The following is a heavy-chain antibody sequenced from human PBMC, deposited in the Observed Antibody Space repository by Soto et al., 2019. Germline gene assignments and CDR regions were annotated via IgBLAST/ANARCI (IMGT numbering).Heavy chain of an antibody. CDR1: GGTFSSYT. Sequence: QVQLVQSGAEVKKPGSSVKVSCKASGGTFSSYTISWVRQAPGQGLEWMGRIIPILGIANFAQKFQGRGTIIADKSASTAYMEVSSLRSEDTAVYYCARGGIAAAANGYYFDYWGQGTLVTVSS. D-gene: IGHD6-13*01. CDR3: ARGGIAAAANGYYFDY. V-gene: IGHV1-69*02. J-gene: IGHJ4*02. CDR2: IIPILGIA.